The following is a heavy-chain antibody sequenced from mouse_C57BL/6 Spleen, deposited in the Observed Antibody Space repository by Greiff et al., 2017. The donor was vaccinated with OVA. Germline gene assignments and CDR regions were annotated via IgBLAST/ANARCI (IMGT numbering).Heavy chain of an antibody. CDR2: IDPSDSYT. J-gene: IGHJ3*01. V-gene: IGHV1-50*01. CDR1: GYTFTSYW. CDR3: ARPQDGSGLWFAY. Sequence: QVQLQQPGAELVKPGASVKLSCKASGYTFTSYWMQWVNQRPGQGLEWIGEIDPSDSYTNYNQKFKGKATLTVDTSSRTAYMQLSSLTSEDSAVYYCARPQDGSGLWFAYWGQGTLVTVSA. D-gene: IGHD3-2*02.